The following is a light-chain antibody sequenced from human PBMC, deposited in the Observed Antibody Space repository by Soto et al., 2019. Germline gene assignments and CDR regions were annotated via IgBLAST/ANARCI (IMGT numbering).Light chain of an antibody. CDR1: TGAVTSGHY. V-gene: IGLV7-46*01. Sequence: QAVVTQEPSLTVSPGGTVTLTCGSSTGAVTSGHYPYWFQQKPGQAPRTLIYDTSNKHSWTPARFSGSLLGGKAALTLSGAQPVDEAEYYCLLSYSGARGVFGGGTKLTVL. J-gene: IGLJ2*01. CDR3: LLSYSGARGV. CDR2: DTS.